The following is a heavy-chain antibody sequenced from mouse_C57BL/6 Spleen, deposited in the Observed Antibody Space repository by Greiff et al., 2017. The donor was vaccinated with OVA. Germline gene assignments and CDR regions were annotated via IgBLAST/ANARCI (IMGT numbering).Heavy chain of an antibody. CDR1: GFTFSDYG. Sequence: DVQLVESGGGLVKPGGSLKLSCAASGFTFSDYGMHWVRQAPEKGLEWVAYISSGSSTIYYADTVKGRFTISRDNAKNTLFLQMTSLRSEDTAMYYCARGGYGSSPAWFAYWGQGTLVTVSA. CDR3: ARGGYGSSPAWFAY. J-gene: IGHJ3*01. CDR2: ISSGSSTI. D-gene: IGHD1-1*01. V-gene: IGHV5-17*01.